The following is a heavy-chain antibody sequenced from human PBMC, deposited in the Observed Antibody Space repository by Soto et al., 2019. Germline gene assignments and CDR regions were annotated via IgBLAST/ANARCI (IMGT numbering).Heavy chain of an antibody. D-gene: IGHD3-16*01. CDR3: ARGLGGRMDD. J-gene: IGHJ6*02. Sequence: QVQLVQSGAEVKKPGSSVRVSCKASGTIFSSYTISWVRQAPGQGLEWMGRIIPILGETNSAQKFQDRVTLTADKSTNTAYMELNSLRLEDTAVYYCARGLGGRMDDWGQGTTFTVSS. V-gene: IGHV1-69*08. CDR2: IIPILGET. CDR1: GTIFSSYT.